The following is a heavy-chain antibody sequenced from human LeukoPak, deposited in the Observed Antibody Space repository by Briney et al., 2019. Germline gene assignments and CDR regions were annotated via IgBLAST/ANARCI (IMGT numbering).Heavy chain of an antibody. CDR3: ARRYSYGYYYYYMDV. V-gene: IGHV4-59*01. CDR2: IYYSGST. CDR1: GGSFSGYY. Sequence: SETLSLTCAVYGGSFSGYYWSWIRQPPGKGLEWIGYIYYSGSTNYNPSLKSRVTISVDTSKNQFSLKLSSVTAADTAVYYCARRYSYGYYYYYMDVWGKGTTVTVSS. D-gene: IGHD5-18*01. J-gene: IGHJ6*03.